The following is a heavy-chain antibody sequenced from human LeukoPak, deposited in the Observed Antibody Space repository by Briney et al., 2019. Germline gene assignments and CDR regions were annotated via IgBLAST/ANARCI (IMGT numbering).Heavy chain of an antibody. CDR3: ARGTYSSSWYRY. V-gene: IGHV4-38-2*02. D-gene: IGHD6-13*01. CDR2: IDHSGST. J-gene: IGHJ4*02. CDR1: GYSISSGYY. Sequence: SETLSLTCTVSGYSISSGYYWGWIRQPPGKGLEWTGSIDHSGSTYYNPSLKSRITISVDTSKNQFSLKLSSVTAADTAVYYCARGTYSSSWYRYWGQGTLVTVSS.